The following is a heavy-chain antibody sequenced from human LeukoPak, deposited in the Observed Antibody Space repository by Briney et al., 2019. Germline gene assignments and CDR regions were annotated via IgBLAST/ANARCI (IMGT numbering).Heavy chain of an antibody. J-gene: IGHJ4*02. CDR2: ISSSGSSI. D-gene: IGHD3-10*01. V-gene: IGHV3-11*04. Sequence: GGALRLSCAASGVTFSDNYMSWIRQAPGKGREGVSYISSSGSSIYYADAVKRRCTIARDNAKNTLYMQKNSLRAEDTAVYYCARDGRGITPTYYFDYWGQGTLVTVSS. CDR3: ARDGRGITPTYYFDY. CDR1: GVTFSDNY.